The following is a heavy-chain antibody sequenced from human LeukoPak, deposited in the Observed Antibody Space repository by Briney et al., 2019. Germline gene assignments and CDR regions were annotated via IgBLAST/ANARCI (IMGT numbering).Heavy chain of an antibody. CDR2: IYTSGST. J-gene: IGHJ6*02. V-gene: IGHV4-4*07. D-gene: IGHD6-19*01. CDR1: GGSISSYY. CDR3: ARDQGSSGLYHYYGMDV. Sequence: PSETLSLTCAVSGGSISSYYWSWIRQPAGKGLEWIGRIYTSGSTNYNPSLKSRVTMSVDTSKNQFSLKLSSVTAADTAVYYCARDQGSSGLYHYYGMDVWGQGTTVTVSS.